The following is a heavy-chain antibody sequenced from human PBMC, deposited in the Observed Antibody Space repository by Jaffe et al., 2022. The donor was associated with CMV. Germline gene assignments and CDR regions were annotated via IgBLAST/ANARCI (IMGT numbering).Heavy chain of an antibody. D-gene: IGHD5-12*01. J-gene: IGHJ6*03. CDR1: GGSISSYY. CDR2: IYYSGST. Sequence: QVQLQESGPGLVKPSETLSLTCTVSGGSISSYYWSWIRQPPGKGLEWIGYIYYSGSTNYNPSLKSRVTISVDTSKNQFSLKLSSVTAADTAVYYCARFPEARYSGYDAYYYYYMDVWGKGTTVTVSS. CDR3: ARFPEARYSGYDAYYYYYMDV. V-gene: IGHV4-59*08.